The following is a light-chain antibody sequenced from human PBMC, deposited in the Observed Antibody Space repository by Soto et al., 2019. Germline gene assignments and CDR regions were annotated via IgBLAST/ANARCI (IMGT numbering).Light chain of an antibody. CDR3: QQYHSYCT. CDR1: QSISIW. J-gene: IGKJ3*01. V-gene: IGKV1-5*01. CDR2: DAS. Sequence: DIQMTQSLSSLSASVGDRVTITCRASQSISIWLAWYKHRPGRAPKLLIYDASSLESGVPSRFSVIGSGTEFTLTIRSLKPDDFATEYCQQYHSYCTFCPWTKLDIK.